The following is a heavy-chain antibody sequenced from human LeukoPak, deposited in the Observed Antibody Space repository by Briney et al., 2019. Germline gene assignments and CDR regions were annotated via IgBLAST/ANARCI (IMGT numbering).Heavy chain of an antibody. CDR3: ARAKVPAAPEHYYYMDV. CDR2: MYYSGIT. D-gene: IGHD2-2*01. V-gene: IGHV4-61*01. CDR1: GGSISSGSYY. J-gene: IGHJ6*03. Sequence: SQTLSLTCTVSGGSISSGSYYWSWIRQPPGKGLEWIGYMYYSGITNYNPSLKSRVTISVDTSKNQISLNLRSVTAADTAVYYCARAKVPAAPEHYYYMDVWGKGTTVTVSS.